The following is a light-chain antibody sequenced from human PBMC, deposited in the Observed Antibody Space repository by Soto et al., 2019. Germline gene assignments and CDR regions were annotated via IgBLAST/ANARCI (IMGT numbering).Light chain of an antibody. J-gene: IGKJ1*01. Sequence: EIVLTQSPGTLSLSPGERATLSCRASQSVSNNYVAWYQHKPGQAPRLLIDDASRRATGIPDRFSGSGSGADFTLTISRLELEDFAVDYCQQCATPPLTFGQGTRVAIK. CDR2: DAS. CDR1: QSVSNNY. CDR3: QQCATPPLT. V-gene: IGKV3-20*01.